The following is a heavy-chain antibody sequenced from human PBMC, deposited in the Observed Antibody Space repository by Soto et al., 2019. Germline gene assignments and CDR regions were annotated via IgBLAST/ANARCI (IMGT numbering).Heavy chain of an antibody. CDR3: VRDDTVFGFIPRMDI. J-gene: IGHJ6*02. CDR2: ISSNSRRM. V-gene: IGHV3-21*01. CDR1: GFPFSSYT. Sequence: EVQLVESGGGLVKPGGSLRLYCSVSGFPFSSYTMYWVRHAPGKGLEWVSSISSNSRRMYYGDSVKGRFTISRDNAQNALYLERSSMRAEDTALYYWVRDDTVFGFIPRMDIWGQGTTVTVSS. D-gene: IGHD3-3*01.